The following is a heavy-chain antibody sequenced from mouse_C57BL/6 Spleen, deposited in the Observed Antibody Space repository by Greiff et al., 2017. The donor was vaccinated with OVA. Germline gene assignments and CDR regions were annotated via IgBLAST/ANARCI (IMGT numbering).Heavy chain of an antibody. CDR1: GYTFPDYE. J-gene: IGHJ2*01. CDR2: IAPETGGT. CDR3: TVTTVVALDD. V-gene: IGHV1-15*01. Sequence: QVQLQQSGAELVRPGASVTLSCKASGYTFPDYEMHWVKQTPVHGLEWIGAIAPETGGTAYNQKFKGKAILTADKSSSTAYMELRSLTSEDSSVYYCTVTTVVALDDWGEGTTLTVSS. D-gene: IGHD1-1*01.